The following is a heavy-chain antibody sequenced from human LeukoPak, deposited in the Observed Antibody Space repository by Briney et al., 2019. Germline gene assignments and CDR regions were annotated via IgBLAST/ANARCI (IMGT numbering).Heavy chain of an antibody. Sequence: GGSLRLSCAASGFTFSSYAMHWVRQAPGKGLEWVAVISYDGSNKYYADSVKGRFTISRDNSKNTLYLQMNSLRAEDTAVYYCARGTTWRADDYYYYMDVGCTGPTVNVSS. CDR2: ISYDGSNK. CDR3: ARGTTWRADDYYYYMDV. CDR1: GFTFSSYA. V-gene: IGHV3-30-3*01. J-gene: IGHJ6*03. D-gene: IGHD1-7*01.